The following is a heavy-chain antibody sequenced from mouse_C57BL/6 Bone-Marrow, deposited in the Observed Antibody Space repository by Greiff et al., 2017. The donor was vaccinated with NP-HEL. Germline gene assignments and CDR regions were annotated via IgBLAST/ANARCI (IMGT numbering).Heavy chain of an antibody. CDR2: IYSGYSDS. Sequence: EVQLQQSGTVLARPGASVKMSCMTSGYTFTSYWMHWVKQRPGQGLEWIGAIYSGYSDSSYNQKFKGKAKLTAFTSACTAYMGVSSLTNEDSAVYYCTDYGSGGGGWGQGATLTVA. J-gene: IGHJ2*01. CDR3: TDYGSGGGG. V-gene: IGHV1-5*01. CDR1: GYTFTSYW. D-gene: IGHD1-1*01.